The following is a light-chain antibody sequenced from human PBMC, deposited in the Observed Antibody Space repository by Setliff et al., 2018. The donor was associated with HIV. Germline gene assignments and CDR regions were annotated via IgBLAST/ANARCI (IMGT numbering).Light chain of an antibody. CDR1: SSDVGGYNY. CDR2: EVS. V-gene: IGLV2-8*01. Sequence: QPVLTKPPPASGSPGQSVTISCTGTSSDVGGYNYVSWYQQHPGKAPKLMIYEVSKRPSGVPDRFSGSKSGNTASLTVSGLQAEDEADYYCTSYAGSNNLGVFGTGTKVTVL. CDR3: TSYAGSNNLGV. J-gene: IGLJ1*01.